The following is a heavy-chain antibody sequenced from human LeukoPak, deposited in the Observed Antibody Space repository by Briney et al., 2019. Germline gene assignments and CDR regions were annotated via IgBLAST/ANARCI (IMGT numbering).Heavy chain of an antibody. CDR2: INPSGGST. CDR1: GYTFTSYY. V-gene: IGHV1-46*01. Sequence: ASVKVSCKASGYTFTSYYMHWVRQAPGQGLEWMGIINPSGGSTSYAQKFQGRVTMTRDTSTSTVYMELSSLRSEDTAVYYCARVENSGGGWFWFDPWGQGTLVTVSS. CDR3: ARVENSGGGWFWFDP. J-gene: IGHJ5*02. D-gene: IGHD6-19*01.